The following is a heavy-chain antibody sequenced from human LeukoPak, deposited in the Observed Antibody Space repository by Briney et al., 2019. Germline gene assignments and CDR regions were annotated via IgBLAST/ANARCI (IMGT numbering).Heavy chain of an antibody. CDR3: ARAATGDTYGYYY. CDR1: GFTFSSYG. J-gene: IGHJ4*02. V-gene: IGHV3-30*02. Sequence: GGSLRLSCAASGFTFSSYGMHWVRQAPGKGLEWVAFIRYDGSNKYYADSVKGRFTISRDNSKNTLYLQMNSLRAEDTAVYYCARAATGDTYGYYYWGQGTLVTVSS. CDR2: IRYDGSNK. D-gene: IGHD5-18*01.